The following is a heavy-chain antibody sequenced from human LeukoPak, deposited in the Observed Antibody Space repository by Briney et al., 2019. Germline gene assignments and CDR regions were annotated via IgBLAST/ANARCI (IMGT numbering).Heavy chain of an antibody. CDR1: GFTFSSYS. V-gene: IGHV3-48*02. D-gene: IGHD4-17*01. CDR3: AKGPPTVPYYYYGMDV. CDR2: ISSSSTI. J-gene: IGHJ6*02. Sequence: PGGSLRLSCAASGFTFSSYSMNWVRQAPGKGLEWVSYISSSSTIYYADSVKGRFTISRDNAKNSLYLQMNSLRDEDTALYYCAKGPPTVPYYYYGMDVWGQGTTVTVSS.